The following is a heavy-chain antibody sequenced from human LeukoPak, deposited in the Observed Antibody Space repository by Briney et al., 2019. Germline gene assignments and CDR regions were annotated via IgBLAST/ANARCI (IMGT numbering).Heavy chain of an antibody. V-gene: IGHV3-23*01. Sequence: GGSLRLSCAASGFTFSSYAMSWVRQAPGEGLGWVSAIIGSVGSTYYADSVKGRFTISRDNSKNTLYLQINSLRAEDTAVYYCAKDRAFYYDGSAVSRYWGQGTLVTVSS. CDR1: GFTFSSYA. D-gene: IGHD3-22*01. CDR2: IIGSVGST. J-gene: IGHJ4*02. CDR3: AKDRAFYYDGSAVSRY.